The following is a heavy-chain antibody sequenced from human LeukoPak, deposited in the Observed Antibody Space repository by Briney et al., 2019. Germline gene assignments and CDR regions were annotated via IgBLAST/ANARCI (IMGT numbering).Heavy chain of an antibody. CDR3: ARGYCSSTSCYMDV. D-gene: IGHD2-2*01. CDR1: GHTSTTYA. V-gene: IGHV1-3*01. J-gene: IGHJ6*02. Sequence: ASVKVSCTASGHTSTTYATHWVRQAPGQGLEWMGWINAGNGNIKYSQKFQGRVTITGDTSASTAYMELSSLRSEDTAVYYCARGYCSSTSCYMDVWGQGTTVT. CDR2: INAGNGNI.